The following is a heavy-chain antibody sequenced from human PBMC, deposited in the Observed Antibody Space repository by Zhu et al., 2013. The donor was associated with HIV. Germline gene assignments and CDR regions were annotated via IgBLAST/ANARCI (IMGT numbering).Heavy chain of an antibody. D-gene: IGHD2-8*02. Sequence: QVQLVQSGPEVKKPGASVKVSCKASGCTFTNYGINWVRQATGHGLEWMGWVDPIIGNAGYAQKFQGRVTITRDTSTSTVYMELSSLRSDDTAVYYCARMDKGSCTETTCPDWFDPWGQGTLGHRLV. CDR2: VDPIIGNA. CDR3: ARMDKGSCTETTCPDWFDP. J-gene: IGHJ5*02. V-gene: IGHV1-8*03. CDR1: GCTFTNYG.